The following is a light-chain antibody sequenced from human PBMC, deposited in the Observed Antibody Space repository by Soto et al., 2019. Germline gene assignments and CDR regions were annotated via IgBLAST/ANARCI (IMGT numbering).Light chain of an antibody. V-gene: IGLV2-14*01. J-gene: IGLJ1*01. CDR3: SSYTSSSTLGV. Sequence: SALTQPASVSGSPGQSITISCTGNSSDVGGYNYVSWYQQHPGKAPKLMIYDVSNRPSGVSNRFSGSKSGNTASLTISGLQAEDEADYYCSSYTSSSTLGVFGTGTKVTV. CDR1: SSDVGGYNY. CDR2: DVS.